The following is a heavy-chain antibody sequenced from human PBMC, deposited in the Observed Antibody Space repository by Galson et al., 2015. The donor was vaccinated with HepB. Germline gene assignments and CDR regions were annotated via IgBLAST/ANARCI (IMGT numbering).Heavy chain of an antibody. CDR3: ARSRSGYFHDAFGI. J-gene: IGHJ3*02. CDR2: IIPMLNTP. Sequence: SVKVSCKASGGTFGSFAISWVRQAPGQGLEWMGGIIPMLNTPDYAQNFQGRVTITADESTTTAYMELSSLRSEDTAVYFCARSRSGYFHDAFGIWGQGTMVTVSS. V-gene: IGHV1-69*13. CDR1: GGTFGSFA. D-gene: IGHD3-3*01.